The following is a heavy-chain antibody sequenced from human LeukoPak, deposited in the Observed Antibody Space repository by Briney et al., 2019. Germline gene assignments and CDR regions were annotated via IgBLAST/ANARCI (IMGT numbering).Heavy chain of an antibody. CDR3: ARGDYAPFDY. Sequence: GSLRLSCTASGFTFGDFAMNWVRQPPGKGLEWIGEINHSGSTNYNPSLKSRVTISVDTSKNQFSLKLSSVTAADTAVYYCARGDYAPFDYWGQGTLVTVSS. J-gene: IGHJ4*02. D-gene: IGHD4-17*01. CDR1: GFTFGDFA. CDR2: INHSGST. V-gene: IGHV4-34*01.